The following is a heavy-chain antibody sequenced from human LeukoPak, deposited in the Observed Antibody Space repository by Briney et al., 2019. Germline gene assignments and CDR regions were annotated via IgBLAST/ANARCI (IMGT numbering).Heavy chain of an antibody. D-gene: IGHD6-19*01. CDR2: ISSSGKTI. CDR1: GFTFSGSE. CDR3: ARPPGSGWAYLDL. V-gene: IGHV3-48*03. J-gene: IGHJ4*02. Sequence: GGSLRLSCAASGFTFSGSEMNWVRQAPGKGLEWVSYISSSGKTIYYAASVKGRFTVSRDNAKNSLYLQMNSLRDEDTGVYYCARPPGSGWAYLDLWGQGTLVSVSS.